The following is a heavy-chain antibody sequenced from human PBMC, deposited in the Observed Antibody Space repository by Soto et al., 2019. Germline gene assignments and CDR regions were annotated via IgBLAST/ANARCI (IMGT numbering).Heavy chain of an antibody. Sequence: ASVKVSCKVSGCTLTELSMHWVRQAPGKGLEWMGGFDPEDGETIYAQKFQGRVTMTEDTSTDTAYMELSSLRSEDTAVYYCATGLSGSYYVTDYWGQGTLVTVSS. V-gene: IGHV1-24*01. CDR1: GCTLTELS. D-gene: IGHD1-26*01. CDR2: FDPEDGET. CDR3: ATGLSGSYYVTDY. J-gene: IGHJ4*02.